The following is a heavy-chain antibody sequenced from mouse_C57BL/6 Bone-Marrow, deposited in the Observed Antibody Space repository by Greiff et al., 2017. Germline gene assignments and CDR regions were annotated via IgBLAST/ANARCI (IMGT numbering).Heavy chain of an antibody. CDR1: GYTFTSYW. J-gene: IGHJ1*03. Sequence: VQLQQPGAELVMPGASVKLSCKASGYTFTSYWMHWVKQRPGQGLEWIGEIDPSDSYTNYNQKFKGKSTLTVDKSSSTAYMQLSSLTSEDSAVYYCARDYGSSYVNWYFDVWGTGTTVTVSS. D-gene: IGHD1-1*01. CDR2: IDPSDSYT. CDR3: ARDYGSSYVNWYFDV. V-gene: IGHV1-69*01.